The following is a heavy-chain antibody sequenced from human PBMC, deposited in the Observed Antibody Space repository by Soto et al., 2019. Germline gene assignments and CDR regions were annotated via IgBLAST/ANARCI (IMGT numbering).Heavy chain of an antibody. V-gene: IGHV4-34*01. J-gene: IGHJ4*02. CDR1: GGSFSGYY. CDR3: ARGDYGDYSFDY. CDR2: INHSGST. Sequence: XXTLSLTCAVYGGSFSGYYWNWIRQPPGKGLEWIGEINHSGSTNYNPSLKSRVTISADTSKNQFSLKLSSVTAADTAVYYCARGDYGDYSFDYWGQGTLVTVSS. D-gene: IGHD4-17*01.